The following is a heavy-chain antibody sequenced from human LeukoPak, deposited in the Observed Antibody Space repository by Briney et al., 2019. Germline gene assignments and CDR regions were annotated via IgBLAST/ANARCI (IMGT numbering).Heavy chain of an antibody. CDR3: ARLRYCSSTSCYYYYYYMDV. D-gene: IGHD2-2*01. CDR2: IYYSGST. CDR1: GESISGFY. Sequence: SETLSLTCTVSGESISGFYWNWIRQPPGKGLEWLGYIYYSGSTNYNPSLKSRVTISVDTSKNQFSLKLSSVTAADTAVYYCARLRYCSSTSCYYYYYYMDVWGKGTTVIVSS. V-gene: IGHV4-59*12. J-gene: IGHJ6*03.